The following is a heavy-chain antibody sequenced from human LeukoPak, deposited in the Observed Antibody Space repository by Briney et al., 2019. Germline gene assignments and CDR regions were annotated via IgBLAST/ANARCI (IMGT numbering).Heavy chain of an antibody. J-gene: IGHJ4*02. Sequence: GGSLRLSCAASGFTFSSYAMSWVRQAPGKGLEWVSAISGSGGSTYYADSVKGRFTISRDNSKNTLYLQMNSLRAEDTAVYYCARDRVDTAMVGVLDYWGQGTLVTVSS. CDR2: ISGSGGST. V-gene: IGHV3-23*01. D-gene: IGHD5-18*01. CDR1: GFTFSSYA. CDR3: ARDRVDTAMVGVLDY.